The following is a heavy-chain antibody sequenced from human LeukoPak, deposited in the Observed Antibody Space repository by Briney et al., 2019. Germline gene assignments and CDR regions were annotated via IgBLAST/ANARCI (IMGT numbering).Heavy chain of an antibody. CDR2: IIPIFGTA. V-gene: IGHV1-69*05. CDR3: ARGPYYDILTGYYKGGTGFLLLDY. Sequence: SVKLSRKASGRTFSSYAISWVRQAPGQGLEWMGGIIPIFGTANYAQKFEGRVTITTDESTSTAYMELSSLRSEDTAVYYCARGPYYDILTGYYKGGTGFLLLDYWGQGTLVTVSS. D-gene: IGHD3-9*01. J-gene: IGHJ4*02. CDR1: GRTFSSYA.